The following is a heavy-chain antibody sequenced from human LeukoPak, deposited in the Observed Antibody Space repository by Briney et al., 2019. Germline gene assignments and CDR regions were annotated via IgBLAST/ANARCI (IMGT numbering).Heavy chain of an antibody. D-gene: IGHD6-13*01. J-gene: IGHJ4*02. CDR2: ISWNSGSI. Sequence: PGRSLRLSCAASGFTFDDYAMHWVRQAPGKGLEWVSGISWNSGSIGYADSVKGRFTISRDNTKNSLFLQMNSLRTEDTALYYCVKDSSNTWTRLIDHWGRGTLVTVSS. V-gene: IGHV3-9*01. CDR3: VKDSSNTWTRLIDH. CDR1: GFTFDDYA.